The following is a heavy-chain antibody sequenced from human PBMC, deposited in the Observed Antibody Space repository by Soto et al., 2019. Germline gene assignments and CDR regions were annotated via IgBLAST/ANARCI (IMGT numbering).Heavy chain of an antibody. CDR2: MKQDGSAR. Sequence: EVQLVESGGGLVQPGGSLRLSCAASGFTFSDYWMSWVRQAPGKGLEWVANMKQDGSARYYVDSVKGRFTISRDNAKNSLYLQMSSRGAEDTALYYCARGYSTSPNWFDPWGQGTLVTVSS. J-gene: IGHJ5*02. V-gene: IGHV3-7*01. CDR3: ARGYSTSPNWFDP. CDR1: GFTFSDYW. D-gene: IGHD6-13*01.